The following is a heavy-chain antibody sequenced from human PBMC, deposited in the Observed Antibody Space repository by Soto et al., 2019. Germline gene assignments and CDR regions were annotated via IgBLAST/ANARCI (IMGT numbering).Heavy chain of an antibody. CDR3: AKDQARGYSSGWPGWGY. V-gene: IGHV3-23*01. Sequence: EVQLLESGGGLVQPGGSLRLSCAASGFTFSSYAMSWVRQAPGKGLEWVSAISGSGGSTYYADSVKGRFTIARDNSKNTLYLQMNSLRAEDTAVYYCAKDQARGYSSGWPGWGYWGQGTLVTVSS. CDR2: ISGSGGST. J-gene: IGHJ4*02. CDR1: GFTFSSYA. D-gene: IGHD6-19*01.